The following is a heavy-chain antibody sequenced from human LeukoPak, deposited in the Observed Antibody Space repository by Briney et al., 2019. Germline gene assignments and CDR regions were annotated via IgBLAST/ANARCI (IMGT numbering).Heavy chain of an antibody. CDR3: TRATTNYFDY. Sequence: GGSLRLSCAASGFTFSNYGIHWVRQAPGKGLEWVAVAWSDAKDKYYADSVKGRFTLSRDNFKTMVYLQMSSLRAEDTAIYYCTRATTNYFDYWGQGTLVTVSS. CDR1: GFTFSNYG. CDR2: AWSDAKDK. D-gene: IGHD1-26*01. V-gene: IGHV3-33*01. J-gene: IGHJ4*02.